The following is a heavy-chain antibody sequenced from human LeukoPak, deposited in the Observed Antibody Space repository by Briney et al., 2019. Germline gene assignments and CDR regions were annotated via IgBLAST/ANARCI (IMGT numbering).Heavy chain of an antibody. Sequence: ASVKVSCKASGYTFNTYGISWVRQAPGQRPEWMGWINTDNSNTKYARKFQGRVTMTTDTSTSTAYMELSSLRSDDTAVYYCARKGCTGDCYRFDPWGQGTLVTVSS. D-gene: IGHD2-21*02. CDR2: INTDNSNT. J-gene: IGHJ5*02. CDR1: GYTFNTYG. V-gene: IGHV1-18*01. CDR3: ARKGCTGDCYRFDP.